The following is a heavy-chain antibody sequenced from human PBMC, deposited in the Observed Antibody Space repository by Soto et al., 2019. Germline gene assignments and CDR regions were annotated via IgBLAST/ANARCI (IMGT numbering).Heavy chain of an antibody. CDR3: ARGGDIELAVGY. J-gene: IGHJ4*02. Sequence: SETLSLTCTVSGGSISSGDYYWSWIRQPPGKGLEWIGYIYYSGSTYYNPSLKSRVTISVDTSKNQFSLKLSSVTAADTAVYYCARGGDIELAVGYWGQGTLVTVSS. CDR2: IYYSGST. D-gene: IGHD2-8*01. V-gene: IGHV4-30-4*01. CDR1: GGSISSGDYY.